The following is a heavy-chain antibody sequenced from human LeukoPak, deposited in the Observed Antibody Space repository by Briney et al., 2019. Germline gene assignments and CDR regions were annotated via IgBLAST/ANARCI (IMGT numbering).Heavy chain of an antibody. V-gene: IGHV3-30*02. Sequence: SLRLSCAASGFTFSSYGMHWVGQAPGKGVEWVAFIRYDGSNKYYADYVKGRLNISRDNSKNTLYLQMNSLRAEDTAVYYCAKDGSGMATVAGFDYWGQGTLVTVSS. J-gene: IGHJ4*02. D-gene: IGHD6-19*01. CDR1: GFTFSSYG. CDR3: AKDGSGMATVAGFDY. CDR2: IRYDGSNK.